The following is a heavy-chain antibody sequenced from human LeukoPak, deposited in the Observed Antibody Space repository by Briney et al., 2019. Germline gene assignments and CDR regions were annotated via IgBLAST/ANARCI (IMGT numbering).Heavy chain of an antibody. CDR3: ARDRGLYGSGSYWDYYYYYMDV. Sequence: SETLSLTCTVSGYSISSGYYWGWIRQPPGKGLEWIGSIYHSGSTYYNPSLKSRVTISVDTSKNQFSLKLSSVTAADTAVYYCARDRGLYGSGSYWDYYYYYMDVWGKGTTVTVSS. CDR1: GYSISSGYY. CDR2: IYHSGST. J-gene: IGHJ6*03. V-gene: IGHV4-38-2*02. D-gene: IGHD3-10*01.